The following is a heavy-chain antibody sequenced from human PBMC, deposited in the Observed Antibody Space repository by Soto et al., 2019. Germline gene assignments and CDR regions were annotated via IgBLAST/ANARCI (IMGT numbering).Heavy chain of an antibody. CDR2: ISGSGGST. CDR3: AKSITMIVVVRPLDAFDI. CDR1: GFTFSSYA. D-gene: IGHD3-22*01. Sequence: EVQLLESGGGLVQPGGSLRLSCAASGFTFSSYAMSWVRQAPGKGLEWVSGISGSGGSTYYADSVKGRFTISRDNSKNTLDLQMNSLRAEDTAVYYCAKSITMIVVVRPLDAFDIWGQGTMVTVSS. J-gene: IGHJ3*02. V-gene: IGHV3-23*01.